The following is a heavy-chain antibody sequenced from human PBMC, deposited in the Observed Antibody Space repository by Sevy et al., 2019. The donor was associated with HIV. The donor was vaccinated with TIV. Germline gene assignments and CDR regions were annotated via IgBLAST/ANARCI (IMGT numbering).Heavy chain of an antibody. Sequence: GGSLRLSCAVSGFSFDSYGMTWVRQAPGKGLEWVSGISGSGTRTYYADSVKGRFIISRDNSKNTLYLQINSLRSEDTVLYYCAKGGGGHYDPDEIGYYFYYYNMDVWGKGTTVTVSS. CDR2: ISGSGTRT. V-gene: IGHV3-23*01. CDR3: AKGGGGHYDPDEIGYYFYYYNMDV. J-gene: IGHJ6*03. CDR1: GFSFDSYG. D-gene: IGHD3-22*01.